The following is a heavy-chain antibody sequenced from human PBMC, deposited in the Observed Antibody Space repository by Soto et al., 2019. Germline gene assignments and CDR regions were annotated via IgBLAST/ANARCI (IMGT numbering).Heavy chain of an antibody. Sequence: QVQLVESGGGVVQPGRSLRLSCAASGFTFSNYDMHWVRQAPGKGLEWVAVIWYDGSNKYYEDSVKGRFTISRDNSKNTLYLQMNSLRAEDTAVYYCAIGIVAAGFDYWGQGTLVTVSS. V-gene: IGHV3-33*01. D-gene: IGHD6-13*01. J-gene: IGHJ4*02. CDR3: AIGIVAAGFDY. CDR1: GFTFSNYD. CDR2: IWYDGSNK.